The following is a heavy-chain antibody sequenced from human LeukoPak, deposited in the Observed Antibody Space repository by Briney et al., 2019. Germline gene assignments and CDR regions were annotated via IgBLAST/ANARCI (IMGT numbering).Heavy chain of an antibody. J-gene: IGHJ3*02. CDR1: GGSFSGYY. CDR2: IYYSGST. D-gene: IGHD3-3*01. Sequence: PSETLSLTCAVYGGSFSGYYWSWIRQPPGKGLEWIGSIYYSGSTYYNPSLKSRVTISVDTSKNQFSLNLNSVTAADTAVYYCARTRGYDDPYDAFDIWGQGTMVTVSS. V-gene: IGHV4-34*01. CDR3: ARTRGYDDPYDAFDI.